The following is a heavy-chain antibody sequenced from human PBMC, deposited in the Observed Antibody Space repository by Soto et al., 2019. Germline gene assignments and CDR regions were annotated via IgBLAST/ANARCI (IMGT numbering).Heavy chain of an antibody. CDR2: IKEDASEE. CDR3: ATAISSPFSNFDS. J-gene: IGHJ4*02. D-gene: IGHD2-2*01. Sequence: EVQLVQSGGDLVQPGGSLRLSCVASGFTFSTYWMTWVRQAPGMGLEWVAGIKEDASEEVYVDSVKGRFSISRDNAKNSLSLQLNRLRADATAVYYCATAISSPFSNFDSWGQGSLVTVSS. V-gene: IGHV3-7*01. CDR1: GFTFSTYW.